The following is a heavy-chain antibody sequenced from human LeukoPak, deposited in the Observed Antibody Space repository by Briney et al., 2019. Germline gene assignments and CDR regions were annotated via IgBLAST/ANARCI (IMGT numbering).Heavy chain of an antibody. V-gene: IGHV3-48*03. Sequence: GGSLRLSCAASGFTFSSYEMNWVRQAPGKGLEWVSYISSSGSTIYYADSVKGRFTISRDNAKNSLYLQMNSLRAEDTAEYYCARYWAYYDSSGPRAFDIWGQGTMVTVSS. CDR1: GFTFSSYE. D-gene: IGHD3-22*01. CDR3: ARYWAYYDSSGPRAFDI. CDR2: ISSSGSTI. J-gene: IGHJ3*02.